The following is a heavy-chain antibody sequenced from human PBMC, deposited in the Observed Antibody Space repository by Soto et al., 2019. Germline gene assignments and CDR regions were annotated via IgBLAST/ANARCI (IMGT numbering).Heavy chain of an antibody. CDR1: GFTVSSNY. CDR3: ARGPQYQLLWEYYYMDV. D-gene: IGHD2-2*01. Sequence: GGSLRLSCAASGFTVSSNYMSWVRQAPGKGLEWVSVIYSGGSTYYADSVKGRFTISRHNSKNTLYLQMNSLRAEDTAVYYCARGPQYQLLWEYYYMDVWGKGTTVTVSS. J-gene: IGHJ6*03. V-gene: IGHV3-53*04. CDR2: IYSGGST.